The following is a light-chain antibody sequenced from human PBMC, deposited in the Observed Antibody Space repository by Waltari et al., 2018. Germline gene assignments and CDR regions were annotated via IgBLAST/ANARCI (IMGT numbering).Light chain of an antibody. J-gene: IGKJ4*01. CDR1: QSVLSSSNNKNY. CDR2: WAS. CDR3: QQYYSTPLT. Sequence: DIVMTQSPDSLAVSLGERATIDCKSSQSVLSSSNNKNYLAWYQQKPRQPPKLLISWASTRESGVPDRFSGSGSGTDFTLTISSLQAEDVAVYYCQQYYSTPLTFGGGTKV. V-gene: IGKV4-1*01.